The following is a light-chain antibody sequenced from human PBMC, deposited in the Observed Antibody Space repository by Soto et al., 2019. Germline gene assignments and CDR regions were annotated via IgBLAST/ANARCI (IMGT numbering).Light chain of an antibody. CDR1: QVINMY. Sequence: EIVLTQSPATLSLSPGERATLSCKAIQVINMYVAWYHHRPGQGPRLLIYEASTRATGIPARFSGSGSGTDFTLTISSLEPEDFGIYYCQQRHTWPTTFGGGAQVEI. V-gene: IGKV3-11*01. J-gene: IGKJ4*01. CDR3: QQRHTWPTT. CDR2: EAS.